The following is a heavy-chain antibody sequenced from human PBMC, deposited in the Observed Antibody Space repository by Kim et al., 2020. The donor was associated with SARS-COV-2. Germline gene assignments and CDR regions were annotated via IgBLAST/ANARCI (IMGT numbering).Heavy chain of an antibody. CDR3: ARDGSSYDYGMDV. V-gene: IGHV4-59*01. Sequence: SETLSLTCTVSGGSISSYYWSWIRQPPGKGLEWIGYIYYSGSTNYNPSLKSRVTISVDTSKNQFSLKLSSVTAADTAVYYCARDGSSYDYGMDVWGQGTTVTVSS. CDR1: GGSISSYY. CDR2: IYYSGST. D-gene: IGHD6-13*01. J-gene: IGHJ6*02.